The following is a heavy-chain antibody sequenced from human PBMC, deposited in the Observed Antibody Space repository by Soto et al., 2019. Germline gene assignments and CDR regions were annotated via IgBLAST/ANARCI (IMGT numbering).Heavy chain of an antibody. CDR2: IATSGSPT. Sequence: PGESLKISCKGSGYCFAGYWITWLRQMPEKLLEMMGRIATSGSPTYYSPSFRGHATISAATTSTTDFLQWSRLTAAATAMYYWARQIYYSDTGPNFQYYYDSWGQGTLVTVSS. CDR3: ARQIYYSDTGPNFQYYYDS. V-gene: IGHV5-10-1*01. D-gene: IGHD3-22*01. CDR1: GYCFAGYW. J-gene: IGHJ4*02.